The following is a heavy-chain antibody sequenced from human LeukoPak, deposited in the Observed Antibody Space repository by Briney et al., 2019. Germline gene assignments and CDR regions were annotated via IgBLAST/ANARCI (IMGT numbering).Heavy chain of an antibody. J-gene: IGHJ4*02. CDR1: GFTFSSYS. D-gene: IGHD6-13*01. V-gene: IGHV3-21*01. Sequence: GGSLRLSCAASGFTFSSYSMNWVRQAPGKGLEWVSSISSSSSYIYYADSVKGRLTISRDNAKNSLYLQMNSLRAEDTAVYYCARDRGVSYSAAGKKQPDYWGQGTLVTVSS. CDR3: ARDRGVSYSAAGKKQPDY. CDR2: ISSSSSYI.